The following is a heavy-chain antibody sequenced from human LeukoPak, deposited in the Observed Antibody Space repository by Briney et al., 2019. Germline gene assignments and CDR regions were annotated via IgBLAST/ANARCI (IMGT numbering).Heavy chain of an antibody. CDR3: ANVVGATHTSFDY. CDR1: GFTFSSYG. J-gene: IGHJ4*02. CDR2: ISYDGSNK. V-gene: IGHV3-30*18. Sequence: GRSLRLSCAASGFTFSSYGMHWVRQAPGKGLEWVAVISYDGSNKYYADSVKGRFTISRDNSKNTLYLQMNSLRAEDTAVYYCANVVGATHTSFDYWGRGTLVTVSS. D-gene: IGHD1-26*01.